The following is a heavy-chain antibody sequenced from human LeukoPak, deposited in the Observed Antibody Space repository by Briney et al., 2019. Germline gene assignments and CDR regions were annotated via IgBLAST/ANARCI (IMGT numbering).Heavy chain of an antibody. CDR1: GGSISSGGYY. V-gene: IGHV4-31*03. J-gene: IGHJ4*02. CDR3: ARVVAAAGYFDY. D-gene: IGHD6-13*01. Sequence: SETLSLTCTVSGGSISSGGYYWSWIRQHPGKGLEWIGYIYYSGSTYYNPSLKSRVTISVDTSKNQLSLKLSSVTAADTAVYYCARVVAAAGYFDYWAREPWSPSPQ. CDR2: IYYSGST.